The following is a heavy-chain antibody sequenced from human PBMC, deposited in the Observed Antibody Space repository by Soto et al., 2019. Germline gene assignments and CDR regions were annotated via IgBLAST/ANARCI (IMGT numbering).Heavy chain of an antibody. D-gene: IGHD5-12*01. CDR2: IHPRDSNT. Sequence: GESLKISFKGSGFVFADVWIGWVRQTPDKGLEWVGIIHPRDSNTLYSPSFQGQVTISADMSISTIYLQWNSLKASDTAMYYCAKRAYTPYDLSSLHWFDPWGQGTLVTVSS. V-gene: IGHV5-51*01. J-gene: IGHJ5*02. CDR1: GFVFADVW. CDR3: AKRAYTPYDLSSLHWFDP.